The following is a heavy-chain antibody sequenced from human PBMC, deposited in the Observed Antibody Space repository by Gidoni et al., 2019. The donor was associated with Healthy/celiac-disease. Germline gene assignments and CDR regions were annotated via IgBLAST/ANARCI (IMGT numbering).Heavy chain of an antibody. D-gene: IGHD3-3*01. CDR2: IYTSGST. CDR1: GGSISSYY. Sequence: QVQLQESGPGLVKPSETLSLTCTVSGGSISSYYWSWIRQPAGKGLGWIGRIYTSGSTNYNPSLKSRVTMSVDTSKNQFSLKLSSVTAADTAVYYCARETLRFLEWLPFDPWGQGTLVTVSS. V-gene: IGHV4-4*07. CDR3: ARETLRFLEWLPFDP. J-gene: IGHJ5*02.